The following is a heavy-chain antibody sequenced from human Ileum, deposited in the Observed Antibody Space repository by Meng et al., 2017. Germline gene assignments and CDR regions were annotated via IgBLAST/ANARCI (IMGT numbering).Heavy chain of an antibody. J-gene: IGHJ4*02. V-gene: IGHV3-33*01. Sequence: QLHLVESGGGVVQPGRSLRLSCVASGLTFSSYGMLWVRQAPGKGLEWVAIIWYDGSQKYYADSVKGRFTISRDNSKNTVYLQMNSLRAEDTAVYYCARYNSGHSDYWGQGTLVTVSS. CDR3: ARYNSGHSDY. CDR1: GLTFSSYG. D-gene: IGHD2/OR15-2a*01. CDR2: IWYDGSQK.